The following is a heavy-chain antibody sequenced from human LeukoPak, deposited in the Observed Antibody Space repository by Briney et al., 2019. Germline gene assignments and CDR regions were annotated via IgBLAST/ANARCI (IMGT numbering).Heavy chain of an antibody. CDR3: ARETRNYGGNSYWYFDL. D-gene: IGHD4-23*01. CDR1: GGSISSYY. CDR2: IHTSGST. V-gene: IGHV4-4*07. J-gene: IGHJ2*01. Sequence: SETLSLTCTVSGGSISSYYWSWIRQPAGKGLEWIGRIHTSGSTNYNPSLKSRVTMSVDTSKNQFSLKLSSVTAADTAVYYCARETRNYGGNSYWYFDLWGRGTLVTVSS.